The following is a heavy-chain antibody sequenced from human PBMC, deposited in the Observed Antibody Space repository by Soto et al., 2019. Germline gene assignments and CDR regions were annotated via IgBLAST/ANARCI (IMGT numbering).Heavy chain of an antibody. CDR3: AREAPAVDYDSSGYYDY. CDR1: GGAFSSYA. V-gene: IGHV1-69*13. J-gene: IGHJ4*02. CDR2: VIPIFGTA. D-gene: IGHD3-22*01. Sequence: SSVKVSCMASGGAFSSYAISWVRQAPGQGLEWMGGVIPIFGTAKYAQKFQGRVTITADESTSTAYMELSSLRSEDTAVYYCAREAPAVDYDSSGYYDYWGQGTLVTVSS.